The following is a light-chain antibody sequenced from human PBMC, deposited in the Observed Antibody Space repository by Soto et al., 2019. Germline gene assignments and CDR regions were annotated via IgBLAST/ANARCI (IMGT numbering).Light chain of an antibody. Sequence: QSALTQPASVSGSPGQSITISCTGTSSDVGGYNYVSWYQQHPGKAPKLVIYDVSNRPSGVSNRFSGSKSGNTASLTISGLQAEDEADYYCSSYTSSTLGVFGTGTKVTVL. CDR1: SSDVGGYNY. V-gene: IGLV2-14*01. CDR3: SSYTSSTLGV. CDR2: DVS. J-gene: IGLJ1*01.